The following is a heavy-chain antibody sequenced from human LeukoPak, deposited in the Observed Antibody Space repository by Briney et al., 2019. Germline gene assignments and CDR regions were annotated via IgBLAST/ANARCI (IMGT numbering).Heavy chain of an antibody. CDR2: FDPEDGET. CDR1: GYTLTELS. CDR3: ATDLLRGDSSGWYVFQH. Sequence: ASVKVSCKVSGYTLTELSLHWVRQSPGTGLEWMGGFDPEDGETIYAQKFQGRVTMTEDTSTDTAYMELSSLRSEDTAVYYCATDLLRGDSSGWYVFQHWGQGTLVTVSS. D-gene: IGHD6-19*01. V-gene: IGHV1-24*01. J-gene: IGHJ1*01.